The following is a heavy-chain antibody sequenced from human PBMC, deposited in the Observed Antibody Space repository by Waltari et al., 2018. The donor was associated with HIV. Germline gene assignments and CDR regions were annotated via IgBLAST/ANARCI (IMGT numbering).Heavy chain of an antibody. CDR3: AKVSVGIPVAGTKVS. CDR2: ISATGKT. J-gene: IGHJ5*02. D-gene: IGHD6-19*01. CDR1: GFHFRAYI. Sequence: EVQLLESGGGLVQPGGSLRLSCAASGFHFRAYIMTWVRQAPGEGLEWVSGISATGKTYYADSVKGRFTISRDNSKNTLSLLMNSLRVEDTAVYYCAKVSVGIPVAGTKVSWGQGTLVTVSS. V-gene: IGHV3-23*01.